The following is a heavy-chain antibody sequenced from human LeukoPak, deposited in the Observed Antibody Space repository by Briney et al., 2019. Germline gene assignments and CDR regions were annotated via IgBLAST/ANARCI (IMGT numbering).Heavy chain of an antibody. V-gene: IGHV3-23*01. J-gene: IGHJ4*02. CDR2: ISGSGGRT. CDR1: GFTFSSYA. CDR3: YPTDY. D-gene: IGHD5-12*01. Sequence: GGSLRLSCAASGFTFSSYAMSWVRQAPGKGLEWVSAISGSGGRTYYADSVKGRFTISRDNSKNTLYLQMNSLNCAKEGGYSGYPTDYWGQGTLVTVSS.